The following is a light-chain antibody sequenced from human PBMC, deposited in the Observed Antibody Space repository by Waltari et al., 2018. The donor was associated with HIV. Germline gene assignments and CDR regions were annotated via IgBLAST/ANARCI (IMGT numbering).Light chain of an antibody. Sequence: QSVLTQPPSVSAAPGQKVTISCSGGSPTVGASYVPWYQQPPGAAPKLLIFDDDQRPSGIPDRFSGSKSGTSATLGITGLQTGDEADYYCATWDNRLTTVLFGGGTKLTVL. CDR2: DDD. J-gene: IGLJ2*01. CDR3: ATWDNRLTTVL. CDR1: SPTVGASY. V-gene: IGLV1-51*01.